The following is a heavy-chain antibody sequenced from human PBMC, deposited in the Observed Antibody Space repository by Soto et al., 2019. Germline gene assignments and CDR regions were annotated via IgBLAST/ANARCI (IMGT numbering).Heavy chain of an antibody. CDR3: ARVTIFGVVMTDGWFVP. CDR2: ISAYNGNT. CDR1: GYTFTSYG. V-gene: IGHV1-18*01. J-gene: IGHJ5*02. D-gene: IGHD3-3*01. Sequence: ASVKVSCKTSGYTFTSYGISWVRQAPGQGLEWMGWISAYNGNTNYAQKLQGRVTMTTDTSTSTAYMELRSLRSDDTAVYYCARVTIFGVVMTDGWFVPWGQGTLVTVSS.